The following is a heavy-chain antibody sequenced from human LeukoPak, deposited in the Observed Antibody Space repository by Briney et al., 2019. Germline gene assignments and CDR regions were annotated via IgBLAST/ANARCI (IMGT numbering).Heavy chain of an antibody. Sequence: GGSLRLSCAASGFTFSSYPMHWVRQAPGKGLEWVAVIWFDGSNKYYADSVKGRFTISRDNSKNTLYLQMNSLRAEDTAVYFCARGGYTGYDYGDYWGQGTLVTVSS. CDR1: GFTFSSYP. D-gene: IGHD5-12*01. J-gene: IGHJ4*02. CDR2: IWFDGSNK. V-gene: IGHV3-33*08. CDR3: ARGGYTGYDYGDY.